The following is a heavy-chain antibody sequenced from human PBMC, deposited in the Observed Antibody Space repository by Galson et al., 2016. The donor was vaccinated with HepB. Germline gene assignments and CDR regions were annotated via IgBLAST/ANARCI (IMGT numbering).Heavy chain of an antibody. Sequence: SETLSLTCTVSSGSIRTYYWTWIRQPPGKGLEWIGSVYHTGTTHYNSSLSSRVAISLDASKNQSSLNLNSVTAADTAVYFCTRAPTTVTSWAPVDAFNIWGQGTMVTVSS. V-gene: IGHV4-59*01. CDR3: TRAPTTVTSWAPVDAFNI. J-gene: IGHJ3*02. CDR1: SGSIRTYY. CDR2: VYHTGTT. D-gene: IGHD4-17*01.